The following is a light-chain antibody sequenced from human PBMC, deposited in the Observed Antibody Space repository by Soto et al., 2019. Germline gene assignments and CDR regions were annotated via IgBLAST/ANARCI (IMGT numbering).Light chain of an antibody. V-gene: IGLV3-21*02. J-gene: IGLJ2*01. Sequence: SYELTKPPSVSLAPGQTATITCGGDNIGSKSVHWYQQKPGQAPVLVVYDDNDRPSGIPEAFSGSNSGNTATLTITRVAPGDEADYFCQVWDSNSEHVVFGGGTQLTVL. CDR1: NIGSKS. CDR3: QVWDSNSEHVV. CDR2: DDN.